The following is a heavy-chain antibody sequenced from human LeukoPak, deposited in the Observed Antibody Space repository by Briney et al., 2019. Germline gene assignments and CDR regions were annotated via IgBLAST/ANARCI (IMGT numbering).Heavy chain of an antibody. V-gene: IGHV3-21*01. D-gene: IGHD3-16*02. CDR3: AREEEPDYVWGSYRSVDY. CDR2: ISSSSSYI. J-gene: IGHJ4*02. Sequence: GGSLRLSCAASGFTFSSYSMNWVRRAPGKGLEWVSSISSSSSYIYYADSVKGRFTISRDNAKNSLYLQMNSLRAEDTAVYYCAREEEPDYVWGSYRSVDYWGQGTLVTVSS. CDR1: GFTFSSYS.